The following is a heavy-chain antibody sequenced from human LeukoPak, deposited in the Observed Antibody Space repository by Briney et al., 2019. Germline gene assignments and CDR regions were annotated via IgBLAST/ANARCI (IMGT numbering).Heavy chain of an antibody. Sequence: GGSLRLSCAASGFTFSSYGMHWVRQAPGKGLEWVAVIWYDGSNKYYADSVKGRFTISRDNAKNSLYLQMNSLRAEDTAIYYYATNGSRIVYSDTRGYSDYWGQGTLVTVSS. D-gene: IGHD3-22*01. CDR2: IWYDGSNK. CDR1: GFTFSSYG. V-gene: IGHV3-33*03. J-gene: IGHJ4*02. CDR3: ATNGSRIVYSDTRGYSDY.